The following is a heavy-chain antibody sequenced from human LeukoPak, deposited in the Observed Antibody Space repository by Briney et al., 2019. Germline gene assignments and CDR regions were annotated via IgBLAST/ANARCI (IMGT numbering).Heavy chain of an antibody. D-gene: IGHD3-3*01. CDR3: AGSFMEGFYY. CDR1: GGSISSYY. Sequence: PSETLSLTCTVSGGSISSYYWSWTRQPAGKGLEWIGRIYTSGSTNYNPSLKSRVTMSVDTSKNQFSLKLSSVTASDTAVYYCAGSFMEGFYYWGQGTLVTVSS. J-gene: IGHJ4*02. V-gene: IGHV4-4*07. CDR2: IYTSGST.